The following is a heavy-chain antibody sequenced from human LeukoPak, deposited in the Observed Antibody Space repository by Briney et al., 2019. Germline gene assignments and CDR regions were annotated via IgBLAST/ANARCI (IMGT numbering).Heavy chain of an antibody. D-gene: IGHD5-12*01. Sequence: SVTVSCTASGGAVSSSALSWVRQAPGQGLEWIGGFLLNFNTVEYAQNFQGRLTITADRATKTFYMELSSLRSDDTAVYYCARGVRSGYDYLSWLDPWGQGTLVTVSS. CDR3: ARGVRSGYDYLSWLDP. J-gene: IGHJ5*02. V-gene: IGHV1-69*06. CDR1: GGAVSSSA. CDR2: FLLNFNTV.